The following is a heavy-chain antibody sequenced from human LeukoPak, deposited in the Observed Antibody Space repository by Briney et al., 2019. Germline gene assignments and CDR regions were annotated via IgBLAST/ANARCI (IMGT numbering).Heavy chain of an antibody. J-gene: IGHJ4*02. V-gene: IGHV4-39*07. Sequence: SETLSLTCTVSGGSISSTNFFWGWIRQPPGKGLEWIGIIYYSGSTYYNPSLKSRVTISVDTSKNQFSLRLTSVTAADTAFYYCAREEYSSDWYGHDSWGQGTLVTVSS. CDR3: AREEYSSDWYGHDS. CDR1: GGSISSTNFF. CDR2: IYYSGST. D-gene: IGHD6-13*01.